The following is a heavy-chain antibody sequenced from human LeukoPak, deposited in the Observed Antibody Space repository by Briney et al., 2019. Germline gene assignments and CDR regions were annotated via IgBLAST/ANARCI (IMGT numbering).Heavy chain of an antibody. Sequence: PSATLSLTCTVSGGSIRNYYWTWIRQPAGKGLEWIGRAYATGGTDRNPSLTSRLTMSVDTSKNQFYLKLNSVTAADSAVYYCAAEAQLWSAAAGFDYWGRGIRVTVSS. CDR3: AAEAQLWSAAAGFDY. V-gene: IGHV4-4*07. CDR1: GGSIRNYY. J-gene: IGHJ4*02. CDR2: AYATGGT. D-gene: IGHD1-1*01.